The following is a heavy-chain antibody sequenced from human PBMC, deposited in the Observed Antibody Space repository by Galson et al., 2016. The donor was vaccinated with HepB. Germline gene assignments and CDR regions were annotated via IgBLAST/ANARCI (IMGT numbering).Heavy chain of an antibody. V-gene: IGHV5-51*01. D-gene: IGHD1-26*01. CDR3: ARHDPELGAFDI. J-gene: IGHJ3*02. Sequence: QSGAEVKKPGESLRISCQGSAYTFTDYWIGWVRQMPGKGLEWMGIIYPGDSDTRYSPSLQGRVTISADKSISTAYVQWSSLRDSDTAIYYCARHDPELGAFDIWGQGTIVTVSS. CDR1: AYTFTDYW. CDR2: IYPGDSDT.